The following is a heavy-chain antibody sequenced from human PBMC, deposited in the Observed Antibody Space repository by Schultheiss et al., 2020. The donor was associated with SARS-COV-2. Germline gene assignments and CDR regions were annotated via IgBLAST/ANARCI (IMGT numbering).Heavy chain of an antibody. CDR3: VCVSATGAFDI. V-gene: IGHV4-61*05. D-gene: IGHD6-25*01. CDR2: IYYSGST. CDR1: GYSISSGYY. J-gene: IGHJ3*02. Sequence: SETLSLTCAVSGYSISSGYYWGWIRQPPGKGLEWIGYIYYSGSTNYNPSLKSRVTISVDTSKNQFSLKLSSVTAADTAVYYCVCVSATGAFDIWGQGTMVTVSS.